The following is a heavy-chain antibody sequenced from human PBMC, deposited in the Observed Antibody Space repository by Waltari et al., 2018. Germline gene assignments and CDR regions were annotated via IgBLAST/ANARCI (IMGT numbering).Heavy chain of an antibody. V-gene: IGHV3-48*04. D-gene: IGHD2-21*02. CDR2: ISSDNTV. CDR1: GFTFNNYT. Sequence: EVQLVESGGGLVQPGGSLSLSCAASGFTFNNYTMNWVRQGPGKGLEWVSDISSDNTVYYADSVKGRFTISRDNAKNSVYLQMNSLRAEDTAVYVCARRLDYWGQGTLVTVSS. J-gene: IGHJ4*02. CDR3: ARRLDY.